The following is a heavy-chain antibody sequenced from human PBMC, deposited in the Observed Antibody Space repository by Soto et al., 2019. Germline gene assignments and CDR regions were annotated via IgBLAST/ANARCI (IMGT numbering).Heavy chain of an antibody. CDR1: GFTVSNNY. CDR3: AAHPGGGGY. D-gene: IGHD6-25*01. V-gene: IGHV3-53*01. Sequence: EVQLVESGGGLIQPGGSLRLSCAVSGFTVSNNYMSWVRQAPGKGLEGVSVIYSGGYTAYGDSVKGRFTISRDNSKNTLSLQTNSRGPEATALFSVAAHPGGGGYWGQGTLVTVSS. J-gene: IGHJ4*02. CDR2: IYSGGYT.